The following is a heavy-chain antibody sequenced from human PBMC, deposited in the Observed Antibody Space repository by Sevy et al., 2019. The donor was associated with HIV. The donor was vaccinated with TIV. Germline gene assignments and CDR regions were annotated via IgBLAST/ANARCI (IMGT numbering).Heavy chain of an antibody. CDR3: ASGHQKQWLVR. Sequence: SETLSLTCAVYGGSFSGYYWSWIRQPPGKGLEWIGEINHSGSTNYNPSLKSRVTISVDTSKNQFSLKLSSVTAADTAVYYCASGHQKQWLVRWGQGTLVTVSS. J-gene: IGHJ4*02. CDR2: INHSGST. V-gene: IGHV4-34*01. D-gene: IGHD6-19*01. CDR1: GGSFSGYY.